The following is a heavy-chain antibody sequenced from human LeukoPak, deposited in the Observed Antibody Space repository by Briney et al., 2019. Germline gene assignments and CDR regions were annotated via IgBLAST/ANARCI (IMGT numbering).Heavy chain of an antibody. V-gene: IGHV1-18*01. J-gene: IGHJ4*02. CDR3: ARDRGSWGMTTVTSFDY. CDR1: GYTFTSYG. Sequence: ASVKVSCKASGYTFTSYGISWVRQAPGQGLEWMGWISAYNGNTNYAQKFQGRVTITADKSTSTAYMELSSLRSEDTAVYYCARDRGSWGMTTVTSFDYWGQGTLVTVSS. D-gene: IGHD4-11*01. CDR2: ISAYNGNT.